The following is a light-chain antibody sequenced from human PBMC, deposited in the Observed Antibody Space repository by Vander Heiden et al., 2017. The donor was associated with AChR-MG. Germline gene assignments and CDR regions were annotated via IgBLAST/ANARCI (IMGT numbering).Light chain of an antibody. J-gene: IGLJ3*02. CDR1: SSDVGSYNL. CDR3: CSYAGSSTWV. Sequence: QSALTQPASVSGSPGQSITISCTGASSDVGSYNLVSWYQQLPGKAPKLMIYEVTRRPPEISDRFSGSKSANTASLTISGLQAEDEADYYCCSYAGSSTWVFGGGTKVTVL. CDR2: EVT. V-gene: IGLV2-23*02.